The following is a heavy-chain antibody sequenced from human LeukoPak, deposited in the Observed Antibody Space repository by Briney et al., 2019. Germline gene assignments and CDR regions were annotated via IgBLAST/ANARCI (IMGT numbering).Heavy chain of an antibody. D-gene: IGHD1-26*01. Sequence: ASVKVSCKASGYTFTGYYMHWVRQAPGQGLEWMGWINPNSGGTNYAQKFQGRVTMTRNTSISTAYMELSRLRSDDTAVYYCAREWYSGKPRRDYYYGMDVWGQGTTDTVSS. CDR1: GYTFTGYY. CDR2: INPNSGGT. CDR3: AREWYSGKPRRDYYYGMDV. J-gene: IGHJ6*02. V-gene: IGHV1-2*02.